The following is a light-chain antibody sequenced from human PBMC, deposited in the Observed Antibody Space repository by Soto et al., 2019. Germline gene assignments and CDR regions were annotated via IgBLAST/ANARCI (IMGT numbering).Light chain of an antibody. CDR1: SSNIGNNY. Sequence: QSVLTQPTSVSAAPGQKVTISCSGSSSNIGNNYVSWYQQLPGTAPKLLIYDNNRRPSGIPDRFSGSKSGTSATLGITGLQAGDEADYYCGTWDSSLSAVAFGGGTKLTVL. V-gene: IGLV1-51*01. CDR2: DNN. CDR3: GTWDSSLSAVA. J-gene: IGLJ2*01.